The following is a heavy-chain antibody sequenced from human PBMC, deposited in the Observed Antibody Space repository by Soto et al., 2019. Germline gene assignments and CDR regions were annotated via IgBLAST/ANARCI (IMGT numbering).Heavy chain of an antibody. CDR2: IIGSGAIT. D-gene: IGHD2-21*02. J-gene: IGHJ4*02. CDR1: EFTFNSYA. CDR3: AKDARDTGGNSGIDY. Sequence: GGSLRLSCVASEFTFNSYAMSWVRQAPGMGLEWVSSIIGSGAITYYADSVKGRFTISRDNSKSTLYLQMNSLRVEDTALYYCAKDARDTGGNSGIDYWGQGTLVTVSS. V-gene: IGHV3-23*01.